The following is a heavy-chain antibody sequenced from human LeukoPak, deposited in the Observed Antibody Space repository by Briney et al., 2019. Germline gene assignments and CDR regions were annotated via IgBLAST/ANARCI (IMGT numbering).Heavy chain of an antibody. CDR2: INPSGGST. CDR3: ARTAARRFDY. Sequence: ASVKVSCKASGYTFTSYYMHWVRQAPEQGLEWMGIINPSGGSTSYAQKFQGRVTMTRDTSTSTVYMELSSLRSDDTAMYYCARTAARRFDYWGQGTLVTVSS. J-gene: IGHJ4*02. V-gene: IGHV1-46*01. CDR1: GYTFTSYY. D-gene: IGHD6-6*01.